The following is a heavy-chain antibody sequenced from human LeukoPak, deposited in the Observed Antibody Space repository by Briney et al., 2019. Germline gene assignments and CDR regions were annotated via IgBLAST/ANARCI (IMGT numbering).Heavy chain of an antibody. CDR2: INSDGSST. V-gene: IGHV3-74*01. J-gene: IGHJ4*02. CDR1: GFTVSNNY. D-gene: IGHD6-13*01. Sequence: PGGSLRLSCAASGFTVSNNYMGWVRQAPAKGLEWVSRINSDGSSTSYADSVKGRFTISRDNAKNTLYLQMNSLRAEDTAVYYCARGYRIAVAGTAAFDYWGQGTLVTVSS. CDR3: ARGYRIAVAGTAAFDY.